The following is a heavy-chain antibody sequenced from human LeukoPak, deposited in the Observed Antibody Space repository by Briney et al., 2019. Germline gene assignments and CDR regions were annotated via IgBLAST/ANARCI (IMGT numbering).Heavy chain of an antibody. CDR2: IYSGGST. V-gene: IGHV3-66*01. J-gene: IGHJ4*02. CDR1: GFTVSSNY. CDR3: ARAATTVTYYFDY. D-gene: IGHD4-17*01. Sequence: GGSLRLSCAASGFTVSSNYMSWVRQAPGKGLEWVSVIYSGGSTYYADSVKGRFTISRDNSKNTLYLQMNSLRAEDTAVYYCARAATTVTYYFDYWGQGTLVTVSS.